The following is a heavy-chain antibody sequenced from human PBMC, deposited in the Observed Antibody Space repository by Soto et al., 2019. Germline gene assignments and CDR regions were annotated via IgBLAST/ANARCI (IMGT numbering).Heavy chain of an antibody. CDR2: INHSGST. J-gene: IGHJ5*02. CDR3: ARGGRYSGYDYWFDP. D-gene: IGHD5-12*01. CDR1: GGSFSGYC. Sequence: SETLSLTCAVYGGSFSGYCWSWIRQPPGKGLEWIGEINHSGSTNYNPSLKSRVTISVDTSKNQFSLKLSSVTAADTAVYYCARGGRYSGYDYWFDPWGQGTLVTVSS. V-gene: IGHV4-34*01.